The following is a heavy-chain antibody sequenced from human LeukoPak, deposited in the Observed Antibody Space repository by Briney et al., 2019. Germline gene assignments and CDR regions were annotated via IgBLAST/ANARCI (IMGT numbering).Heavy chain of an antibody. CDR3: ARDRGYYVFDY. Sequence: PGGSLRLSCAASGFTFSNYWMTWVRQASGKGLEWVAHVKPDGSEKSYVDSVKGRFTISRDNAQNSLYLQMNSLRAEDTAVYYCARDRGYYVFDYWGQGTLVTVSS. V-gene: IGHV3-7*01. J-gene: IGHJ4*02. CDR1: GFTFSNYW. CDR2: VKPDGSEK. D-gene: IGHD3-22*01.